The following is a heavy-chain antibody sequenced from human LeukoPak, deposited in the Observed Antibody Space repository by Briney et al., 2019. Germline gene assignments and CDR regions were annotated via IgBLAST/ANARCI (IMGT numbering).Heavy chain of an antibody. CDR2: ISSSGRLM. V-gene: IGHV3-11*01. CDR1: GFTFSDYY. D-gene: IGHD1-20*01. CDR3: ASDTNNGLDV. Sequence: PGGSLRLSCAASGFTFSDYYITWIRQAPGKGLEWVSHISSSGRLMQYADSVKGRFTITRDNAQNFMSLQMNSLKPEDTAVYYCASDTNNGLDVWGRGTTVTVSS. J-gene: IGHJ6*02.